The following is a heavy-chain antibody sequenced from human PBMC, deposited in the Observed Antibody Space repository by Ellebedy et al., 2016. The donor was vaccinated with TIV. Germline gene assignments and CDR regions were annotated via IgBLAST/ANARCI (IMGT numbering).Heavy chain of an antibody. CDR2: MNPNSGNT. V-gene: IGHV1-8*03. Sequence: ASVKVSCKASGYTFTSYDINWVRQATGQGLEWMGWMNPNSGNTGYAQKFQGRVTITRNTSISTAYIELSSLRSDDTAVYYCARDFGHGDFDYWGQGTLVTVSS. CDR3: ARDFGHGDFDY. CDR1: GYTFTSYD. D-gene: IGHD3-10*01. J-gene: IGHJ4*02.